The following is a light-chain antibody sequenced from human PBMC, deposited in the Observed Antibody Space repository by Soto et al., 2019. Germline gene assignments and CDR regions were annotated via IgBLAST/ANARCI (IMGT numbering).Light chain of an antibody. CDR2: WAS. Sequence: DIVMTQSPDXLAVSLGERATINCKSSQSVLYSSNNKNYLAWYQQKPGQPPKLLIYWASTRESGVPDRFSGSGSGTDFTLTISSLQAEDVAVYYCQQYYSTPYTFGQGTKLEIK. CDR1: QSVLYSSNNKNY. V-gene: IGKV4-1*01. CDR3: QQYYSTPYT. J-gene: IGKJ2*01.